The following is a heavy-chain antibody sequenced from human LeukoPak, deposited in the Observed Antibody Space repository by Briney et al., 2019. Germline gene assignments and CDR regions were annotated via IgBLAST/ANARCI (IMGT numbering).Heavy chain of an antibody. CDR1: GFTFSSYS. D-gene: IGHD1-1*01. CDR3: ATPLAGELAFDY. V-gene: IGHV3-30*02. Sequence: GGSLRPSCAASGFTFSSYSMHWVRQAPGKGLEWVAFIRYDGSNKYHADSVKGRFTISRDNSKNTLYLQMNSLRGDDTAVYYCATPLAGELAFDYWGQGTLVTVSS. CDR2: IRYDGSNK. J-gene: IGHJ4*02.